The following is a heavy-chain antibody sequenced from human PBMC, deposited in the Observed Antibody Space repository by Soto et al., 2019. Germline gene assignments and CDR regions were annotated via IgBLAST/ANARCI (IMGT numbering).Heavy chain of an antibody. D-gene: IGHD4-17*01. J-gene: IGHJ4*02. CDR2: IKSKTDGGTT. CDR1: GFTFSNAW. Sequence: EVQLVESGGGLVKPGGSLRLSCAASGFTFSNAWMSWVRQAPGKGLEWVGHIKSKTDGGTTDYAAPVKGRFTISRDDSKNTLYLQMNSLKTEDTAVYYCSTPGPDYGDEVLNFDYWGQGTLVTVSS. CDR3: STPGPDYGDEVLNFDY. V-gene: IGHV3-15*01.